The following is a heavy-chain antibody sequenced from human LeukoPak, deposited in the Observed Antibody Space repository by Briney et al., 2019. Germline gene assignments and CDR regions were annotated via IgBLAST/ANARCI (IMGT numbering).Heavy chain of an antibody. V-gene: IGHV1-69*13. CDR2: IIPIFGTA. CDR1: GGTFSSYA. Sequence: HVASVKVSCKASGGTFSSYAISWVRQAPGQGLEWMGGIIPIFGTANYAQKFQGRVTITADESTSTAYMELSSLRSEDTAVYYCAREVEANWGWNYYYMDVWGKGTTVTVSS. CDR3: AREVEANWGWNYYYMDV. J-gene: IGHJ6*03. D-gene: IGHD7-27*01.